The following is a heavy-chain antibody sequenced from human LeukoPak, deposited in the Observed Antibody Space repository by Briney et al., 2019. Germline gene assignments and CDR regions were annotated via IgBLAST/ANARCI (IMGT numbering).Heavy chain of an antibody. CDR1: GFTVSSNY. CDR3: ATAPGTYRRYCGSDCYSDY. D-gene: IGHD2-21*02. V-gene: IGHV3-53*01. Sequence: GGSLRLSCAASGFTVSSNYMSWVRQAPGKGLEWVSVIYSGGSTYYADSVKGRFTISRDNSKNTLYLQMNSLRAEDTAVYYCATAPGTYRRYCGSDCYSDYWGQGTLVTVSS. J-gene: IGHJ4*02. CDR2: IYSGGST.